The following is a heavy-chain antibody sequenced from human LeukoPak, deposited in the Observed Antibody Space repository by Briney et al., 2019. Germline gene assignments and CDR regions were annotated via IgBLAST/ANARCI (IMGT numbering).Heavy chain of an antibody. CDR1: GGSISSYY. J-gene: IGHJ2*01. Sequence: SETLSLTCTVSGGSISSYYWSWIRQPPGKGLEWIGYIYYSGSTNYNPSLKSRVTISVDTSKNQFSLKLSSVTAADTAVYYCARGSSIAARRSYWYFDLWGRGTLVTVSS. D-gene: IGHD6-6*01. V-gene: IGHV4-59*01. CDR3: ARGSSIAARRSYWYFDL. CDR2: IYYSGST.